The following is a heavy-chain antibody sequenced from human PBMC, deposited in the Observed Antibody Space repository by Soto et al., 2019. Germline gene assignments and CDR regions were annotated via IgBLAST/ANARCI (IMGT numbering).Heavy chain of an antibody. V-gene: IGHV4-34*01. Sequence: PSETLSLTCAVYGGSFSGYYWSWIRQPPGKGLEWIGEINHSGSTNYNPSLKSRVTISVDTSKNQFSLRLSSVTAADTAVYYCARERRIAVAGTYYYYGMDVWGQGTTVTVSS. CDR3: ARERRIAVAGTYYYYGMDV. D-gene: IGHD6-19*01. CDR2: INHSGST. J-gene: IGHJ6*02. CDR1: GGSFSGYY.